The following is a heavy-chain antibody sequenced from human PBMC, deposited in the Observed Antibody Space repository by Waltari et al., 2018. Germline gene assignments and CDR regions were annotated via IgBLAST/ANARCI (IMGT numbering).Heavy chain of an antibody. Sequence: QVQLQQWGAGLLKPSATLSLPCALFGRSFSGSYWTWTRQPAGGGLEWIGEINHSGSTNYNPSLKSRVTIAVDTSKNQFSLKLSSVTAADTAVYYCARVAVAAAATSGRRAFDIWGQGTMVTVSS. J-gene: IGHJ3*02. CDR3: ARVAVAAAATSGRRAFDI. CDR1: GRSFSGSY. CDR2: INHSGST. V-gene: IGHV4-34*01. D-gene: IGHD6-13*01.